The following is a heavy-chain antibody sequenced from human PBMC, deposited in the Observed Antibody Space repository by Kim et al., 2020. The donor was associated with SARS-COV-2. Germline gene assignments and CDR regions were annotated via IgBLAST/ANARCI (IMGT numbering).Heavy chain of an antibody. V-gene: IGHV3-20*04. Sequence: GGSLRLSCAASGFTFDDYAMSWVRQAPGKGLEWVSGISRSGGSTGYADSVKGRFTISRDNARNSLYLQMNSLRAEDTALYYCARDLAAGAIYNWGQGTLVTVSS. CDR3: ARDLAAGAIYN. CDR2: ISRSGGST. J-gene: IGHJ4*02. D-gene: IGHD6-13*01. CDR1: GFTFDDYA.